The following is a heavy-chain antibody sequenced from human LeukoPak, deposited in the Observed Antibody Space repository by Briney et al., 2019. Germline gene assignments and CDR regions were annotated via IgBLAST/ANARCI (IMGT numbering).Heavy chain of an antibody. D-gene: IGHD2-2*01. CDR3: ASVVPAAYFDY. CDR1: GGSISSGGYY. Sequence: SETLSLTCTVSGGSISSGGYYWSWIRQHPGKGLEWIGYIYYSGSTYYNPSLKSRVTISVDTSKNPFSLKLSSVTAADTAVYYCASVVPAAYFDYWGQGTLVTVSS. J-gene: IGHJ4*02. CDR2: IYYSGST. V-gene: IGHV4-31*03.